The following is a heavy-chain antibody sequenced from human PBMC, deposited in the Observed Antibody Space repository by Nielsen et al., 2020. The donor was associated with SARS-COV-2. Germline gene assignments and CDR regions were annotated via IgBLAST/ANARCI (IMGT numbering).Heavy chain of an antibody. CDR3: ARDGWDRSTDGMDV. Sequence: GGSLRLSCAAPGFTFSTYTMNWLRQAPGKGLEWVSAITSGYPYIYYADSVKGRFTISRDNFKNTLFLQMNSLRVEDTAVYFCARDGWDRSTDGMDVWGQGTTVTVSS. CDR2: ITSGYPYI. V-gene: IGHV3-21*06. CDR1: GFTFSTYT. J-gene: IGHJ6*02. D-gene: IGHD1-26*01.